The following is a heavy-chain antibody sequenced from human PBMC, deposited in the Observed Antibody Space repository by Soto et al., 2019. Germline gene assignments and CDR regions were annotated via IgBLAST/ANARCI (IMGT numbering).Heavy chain of an antibody. V-gene: IGHV3-30*18. CDR2: ISYDGSNK. CDR1: GFTFSSYG. J-gene: IGHJ6*02. CDR3: AKDIVVVPAAPGGMDV. Sequence: GGSLRLSCAASGFTFSSYGMHWVRQAPGKGLEWVAVISYDGSNKYYADSLKGRFTISRDNSKNTRYLQMNSLRAEDTAVYYCAKDIVVVPAAPGGMDVWGQGTTVTVSS. D-gene: IGHD2-2*01.